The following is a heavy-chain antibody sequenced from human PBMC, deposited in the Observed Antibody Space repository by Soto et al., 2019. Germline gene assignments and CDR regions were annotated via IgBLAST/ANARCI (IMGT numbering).Heavy chain of an antibody. CDR1: GFTFSGSA. CDR2: IRSKANSYAT. CDR3: TRGYCSGGGCYTDY. D-gene: IGHD2-15*01. V-gene: IGHV3-73*01. Sequence: GGSLRLSCAASGFTFSGSAMHWVRQASGKGLEWVGRIRSKANSYATAYAASVKGRFTISRDDSKNTAYLQMNSLKTEDTAVYYCTRGYCSGGGCYTDYWGQGTLVTVSS. J-gene: IGHJ4*02.